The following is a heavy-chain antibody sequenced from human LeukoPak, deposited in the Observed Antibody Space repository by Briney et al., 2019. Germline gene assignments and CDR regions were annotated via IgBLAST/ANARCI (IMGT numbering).Heavy chain of an antibody. Sequence: SETLSLTCAVYGGSFSGYYWSWIRQPPGKGLEWIGEINHSGSTNYNPSLKSRITISVDTSKNQFSLKLSSVTAADTAVYYCARGAVRQLVRFYYGMDVWGQGTTVTVSS. V-gene: IGHV4-34*01. D-gene: IGHD6-13*01. J-gene: IGHJ6*02. CDR2: INHSGST. CDR3: ARGAVRQLVRFYYGMDV. CDR1: GGSFSGYY.